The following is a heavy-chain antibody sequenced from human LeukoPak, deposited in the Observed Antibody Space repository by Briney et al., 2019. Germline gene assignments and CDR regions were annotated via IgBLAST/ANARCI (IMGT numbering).Heavy chain of an antibody. D-gene: IGHD5-18*01. CDR2: IYHSGST. Sequence: SGTLSLTCAVSGDSISSSNWWSWVRQPPGKGLEWIGEIYHSGSTNYNPSLKSRVTISVDTSKNQFSLKLSSVTAADTAVYYCARIVDTAMLTYYYYYMDVWGKGTTVTISS. J-gene: IGHJ6*03. CDR1: GDSISSSNW. CDR3: ARIVDTAMLTYYYYYMDV. V-gene: IGHV4-4*02.